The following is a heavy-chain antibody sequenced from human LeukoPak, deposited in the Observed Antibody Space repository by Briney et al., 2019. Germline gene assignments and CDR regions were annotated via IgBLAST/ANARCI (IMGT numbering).Heavy chain of an antibody. CDR3: ARAQGPPYYFDY. V-gene: IGHV4-61*05. CDR1: GGSISGSSYY. J-gene: IGHJ4*02. Sequence: PSETLSLTCTVSGGSISGSSYYWGWIRQPPGKGLEWIGYIYYSGSTNYNPSLKSRVTISVDTSKNQFSLKLSSVTAADTAVYYCARAQGPPYYFDYWGQGTLVTVSS. CDR2: IYYSGST.